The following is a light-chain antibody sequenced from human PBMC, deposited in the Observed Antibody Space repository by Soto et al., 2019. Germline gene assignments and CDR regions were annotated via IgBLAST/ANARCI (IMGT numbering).Light chain of an antibody. Sequence: DIVMTQSPDSLRVSLGERATITCTSSLNIYFRSNNRNYLAWYQQKSGQPPKLLIYWASTREPGVPDRFSGSGSGTYFILTIDNVQPDDVAVYYCQQYHTTPLTFGGGTRVDIK. V-gene: IGKV4-1*01. J-gene: IGKJ4*01. CDR1: LNIYFRSNNRNY. CDR3: QQYHTTPLT. CDR2: WAS.